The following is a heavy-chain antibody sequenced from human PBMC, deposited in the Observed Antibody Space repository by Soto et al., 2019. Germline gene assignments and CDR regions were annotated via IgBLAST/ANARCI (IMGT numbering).Heavy chain of an antibody. Sequence: SQNRSLTCTVSGGSISRSSYYLGWIRQPPGKGLEWIGSIYYSGSTYYNPSLKSRVTISVDTSKNQFSLKLSSVTAAGTAVYYCARHGGTEYYYYYGMDVWGQGTTVT. CDR1: GGSISRSSYY. CDR2: IYYSGST. V-gene: IGHV4-39*01. CDR3: ARHGGTEYYYYYGMDV. D-gene: IGHD1-26*01. J-gene: IGHJ6*02.